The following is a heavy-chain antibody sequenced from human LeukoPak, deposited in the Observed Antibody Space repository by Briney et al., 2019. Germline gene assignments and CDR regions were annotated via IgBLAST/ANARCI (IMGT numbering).Heavy chain of an antibody. Sequence: SGGSLRLSCAASGFSFSSYAMTWVRQAPGEGLEWVSGISGSGSTTYYADSVKGRFTISRDNSKNTLYLQMNSLRAEDTAVYYCAKAPSGSVTNWFDPWGQGTLVTISS. J-gene: IGHJ5*02. V-gene: IGHV3-23*01. CDR3: AKAPSGSVTNWFDP. CDR1: GFSFSSYA. D-gene: IGHD6-19*01. CDR2: ISGSGSTT.